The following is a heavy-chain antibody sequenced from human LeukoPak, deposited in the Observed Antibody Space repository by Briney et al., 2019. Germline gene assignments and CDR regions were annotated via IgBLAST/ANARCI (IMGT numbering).Heavy chain of an antibody. V-gene: IGHV3-21*01. J-gene: IGHJ5*02. CDR1: GFTFSSYS. CDR3: AKGDWFDP. CDR2: ISSSSSYI. Sequence: PGGSLRLSCAASGFTFSSYSMNWVRQAPGKGLEWVSSISSSSSYIYYADSVKGRFTISRDNSKNTLYLQMNSLRAEDTAVYYCAKGDWFDPWGQGTLVTVSS.